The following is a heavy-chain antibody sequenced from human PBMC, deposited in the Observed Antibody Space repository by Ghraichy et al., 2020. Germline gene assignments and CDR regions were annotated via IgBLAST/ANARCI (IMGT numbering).Heavy chain of an antibody. CDR3: SADRCSTTSCFDS. V-gene: IGHV3-15*01. Sequence: GGSLRLSCAASGFTFSNAWMNWVRQAPGKGLEWVGRIKSKSDGGTTDYAAPVKGRFTISRDDSKNTLSLQMNSLETEDTALYYCSADRCSTTSCFDSWGQGTLITVSS. CDR1: GFTFSNAW. CDR2: IKSKSDGGTT. J-gene: IGHJ4*02. D-gene: IGHD2-2*01.